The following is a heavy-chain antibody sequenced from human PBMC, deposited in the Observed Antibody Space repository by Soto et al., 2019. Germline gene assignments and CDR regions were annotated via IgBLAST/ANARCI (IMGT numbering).Heavy chain of an antibody. Sequence: PSETLSLTCTVSGGSVSSGSYYWSWIRQPPGKGLEWIGYIYYSGSTNYNPSLKSRVTISVDTSKNQFSLKLSSVTAADTAVYYCARDEGDYYDSSGYYYYAFDIWGQGTMVTVSS. D-gene: IGHD3-22*01. CDR3: ARDEGDYYDSSGYYYYAFDI. J-gene: IGHJ3*02. CDR1: GGSVSSGSYY. CDR2: IYYSGST. V-gene: IGHV4-61*01.